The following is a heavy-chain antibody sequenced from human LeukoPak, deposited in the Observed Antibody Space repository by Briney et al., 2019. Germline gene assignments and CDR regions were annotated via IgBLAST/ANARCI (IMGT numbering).Heavy chain of an antibody. D-gene: IGHD3-10*01. Sequence: GGSLRLSCEGSGFSFSSYWMTWVRQLPGKGPEWVANIRQDESERYFSDSVKGRFTISRDNAKKSVYLHMSSLRAEDTALYYCARLSAYYYGSYFYYYMDVWGKGTTVTVSS. V-gene: IGHV3-7*01. CDR1: GFSFSSYW. J-gene: IGHJ6*03. CDR2: IRQDESER. CDR3: ARLSAYYYGSYFYYYMDV.